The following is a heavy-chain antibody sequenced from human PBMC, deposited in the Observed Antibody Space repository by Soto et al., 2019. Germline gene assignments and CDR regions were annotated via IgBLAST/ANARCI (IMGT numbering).Heavy chain of an antibody. CDR3: ATQFHHCGGDCYRGPYFGMDV. D-gene: IGHD2-21*02. Sequence: QVQLVQSGSEVKEPGASVKVSCKASGYTFTGYYVLWVRQAPGQGPECMGWINPYTGCTNYAQKFQGRVTMTRDTSISTAYMELSKLISDDTAVYYCATQFHHCGGDCYRGPYFGMDVWGQGTTVTVSS. CDR2: INPYTGCT. CDR1: GYTFTGYY. J-gene: IGHJ6*02. V-gene: IGHV1-2*02.